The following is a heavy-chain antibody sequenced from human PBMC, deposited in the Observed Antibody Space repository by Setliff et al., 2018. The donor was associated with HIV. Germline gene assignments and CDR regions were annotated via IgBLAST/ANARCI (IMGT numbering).Heavy chain of an antibody. CDR3: AKAHWDPLSPDY. V-gene: IGHV3-74*01. D-gene: IGHD1-26*01. CDR2: IASDGTST. J-gene: IGHJ4*02. Sequence: GGSLRLSCAASGFTFSNFWMHWVRQAPGRGLVWVPRIASDGTSTYYADSVRGRFTVSRDNAKNALYLQMNSLSAEDTAVYFCAKAHWDPLSPDYWGQGTLVAVSS. CDR1: GFTFSNFW.